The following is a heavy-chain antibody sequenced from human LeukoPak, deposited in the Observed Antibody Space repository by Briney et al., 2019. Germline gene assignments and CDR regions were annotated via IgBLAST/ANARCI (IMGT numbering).Heavy chain of an antibody. J-gene: IGHJ5*02. CDR2: IFYSGST. CDR3: ARAGPWQIDP. Sequence: PSETLSLTCTVSGGSINSYYWNWIRQPPGKGLEWIGHIFYSGSTNYNPSLKSRVTISVDRSKQQFSLKVTSVTAADTAIYYCARAGPWQIDPWGQGTLVTVSS. V-gene: IGHV4-59*01. CDR1: GGSINSYY. D-gene: IGHD5-24*01.